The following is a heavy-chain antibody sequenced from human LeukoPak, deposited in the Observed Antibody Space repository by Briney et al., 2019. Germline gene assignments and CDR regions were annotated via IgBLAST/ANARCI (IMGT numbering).Heavy chain of an antibody. CDR3: ARQKSRVAATVDY. D-gene: IGHD2-15*01. J-gene: IGHJ4*02. V-gene: IGHV4-30-4*01. CDR2: IYYSGST. CDR1: GGSISSGDYY. Sequence: PSQTLSLTCTVSGGSISSGDYYWSWIRQPPGKGLEWIGYIYYSGSTYYNPSLKSRVTISVDTSKNQFSLKLSSVTAADTAVYYCARQKSRVAATVDYWGQGTLVTVSS.